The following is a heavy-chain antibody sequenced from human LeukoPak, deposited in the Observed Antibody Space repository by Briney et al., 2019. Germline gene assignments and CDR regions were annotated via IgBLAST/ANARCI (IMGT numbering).Heavy chain of an antibody. J-gene: IGHJ4*02. V-gene: IGHV3-23*01. CDR2: FSGGGGGGTT. Sequence: PGGSLRLSCAASGFTFSSYAMSWGRQAPGKGLEWVSGFSGGGGGGTTFYADSVKGRFTISRDNSKSTLFLQMNSLRAEDTALYYCASASDSTGYPQLPFDFWGQGTLVTVSS. CDR1: GFTFSSYA. D-gene: IGHD3-22*01. CDR3: ASASDSTGYPQLPFDF.